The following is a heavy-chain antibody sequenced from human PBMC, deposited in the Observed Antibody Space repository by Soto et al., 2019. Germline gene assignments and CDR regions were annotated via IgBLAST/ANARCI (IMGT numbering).Heavy chain of an antibody. J-gene: IGHJ4*02. CDR3: ARLRLTGYFDY. CDR2: ISTSSSYT. Sequence: QVLLVESGGGLVKPGGSLRLSCVASGFTFSDHYMTWIRQAPGKGLEWLSYISTSSSYTNYADSVKGRFTISRDNAMNSLYLQMNSLRAEDTAVYYCARLRLTGYFDYWGQGTLVTVSS. V-gene: IGHV3-11*05. CDR1: GFTFSDHY.